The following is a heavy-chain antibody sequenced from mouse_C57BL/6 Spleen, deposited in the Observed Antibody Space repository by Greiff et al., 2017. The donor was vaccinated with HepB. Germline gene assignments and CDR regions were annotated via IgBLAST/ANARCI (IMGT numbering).Heavy chain of an antibody. CDR2: IDPSDSYT. Sequence: QVQLKQSGAELVKPGASVKLSCKASGYTFTSYWMQWVKQRPGQGLEWIGEIDPSDSYTNYNQKFKGKATLTVDTSSSTAYMQLSSLTSEDSAVYYCVRKRDAMDYWGQGTSVTVSS. V-gene: IGHV1-50*01. CDR3: VRKRDAMDY. J-gene: IGHJ4*01. CDR1: GYTFTSYW.